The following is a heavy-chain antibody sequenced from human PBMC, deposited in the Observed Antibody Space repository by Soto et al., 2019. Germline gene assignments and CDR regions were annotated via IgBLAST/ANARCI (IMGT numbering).Heavy chain of an antibody. Sequence: GGSLRLSCAASGFTFSGYAMSWFRQAPGKGLEWVSTISGSGSNTYYADSVKGRFTISRDNSKNALYLQMNILRAEDTAVYYCAKPSGLAAAGSAFDYWGQGTLVTVSS. V-gene: IGHV3-23*01. J-gene: IGHJ4*02. D-gene: IGHD6-13*01. CDR1: GFTFSGYA. CDR2: ISGSGSNT. CDR3: AKPSGLAAAGSAFDY.